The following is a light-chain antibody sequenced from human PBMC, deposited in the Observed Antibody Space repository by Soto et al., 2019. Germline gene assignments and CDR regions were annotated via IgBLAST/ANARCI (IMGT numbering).Light chain of an antibody. CDR3: AAWDDSLSGWV. V-gene: IGLV1-47*02. Sequence: QSVLTQPPSASGTPGQRVTISCSGSSSNIGDNYVFWYQQFPGAAPKPLIFNNNRRPSGVPDRFSGAKSGTSASLSISGLRSEDEADYHCAAWDDSLSGWVFGGGTKLTVL. J-gene: IGLJ3*02. CDR1: SSNIGDNY. CDR2: NNN.